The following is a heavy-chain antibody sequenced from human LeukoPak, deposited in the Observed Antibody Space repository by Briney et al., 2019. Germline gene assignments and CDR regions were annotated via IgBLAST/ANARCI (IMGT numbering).Heavy chain of an antibody. Sequence: PETLSVTCSVSAASIPNEYGSWFRQPPGKGLEWIGHIHNSGSPTYNPSLKSRVTISRDTSKNQFSLKLGSVTAADTAVYHCARLRYATVIIRAPGYFDLWGRGTLVTVSS. V-gene: IGHV4-59*01. CDR2: IHNSGSP. J-gene: IGHJ2*01. D-gene: IGHD4-17*01. CDR3: ARLRYATVIIRAPGYFDL. CDR1: AASIPNEY.